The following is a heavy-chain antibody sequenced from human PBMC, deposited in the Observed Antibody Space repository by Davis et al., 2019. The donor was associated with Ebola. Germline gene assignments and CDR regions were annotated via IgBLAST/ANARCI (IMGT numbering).Heavy chain of an antibody. J-gene: IGHJ2*01. CDR3: ARRVTRSYWYFDL. CDR1: GYSFTSYW. CDR2: IYLGDSDT. Sequence: GESLKISCKGSGYSFTSYWIGWVRQMPGKGLEWMGIIYLGDSDTRYSPSFQGQVTISADKSISTAYLQWSSLKASDTAMYYCARRVTRSYWYFDLWGRGTLVTVSS. D-gene: IGHD4-11*01. V-gene: IGHV5-51*01.